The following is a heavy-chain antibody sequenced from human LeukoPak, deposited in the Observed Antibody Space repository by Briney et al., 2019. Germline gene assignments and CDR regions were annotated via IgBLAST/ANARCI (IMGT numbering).Heavy chain of an antibody. J-gene: IGHJ4*02. CDR1: GGTFSSYA. CDR2: IIPIYNPV. V-gene: IGHV1-69*13. Sequence: SVKVSCKTSGGTFSSYAFSWMRQAPGQGLEWVGRIIPIYNPVDYTQRFQGRVTITADESTNTVYLELSSLRYDDTAVYYCAREPLGCGGDCHFDCWGQGTLVTVSS. D-gene: IGHD2-21*02. CDR3: AREPLGCGGDCHFDC.